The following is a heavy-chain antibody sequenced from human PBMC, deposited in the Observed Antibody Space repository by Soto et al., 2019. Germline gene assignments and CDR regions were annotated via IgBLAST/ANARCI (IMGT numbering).Heavy chain of an antibody. CDR2: ISYTGRT. J-gene: IGHJ3*02. CDR1: GDSVTSGSYY. V-gene: IGHV4-61*01. CDR3: AREGPLSGDAFDI. D-gene: IGHD3-16*01. Sequence: SETLSLTCIVSGDSVTSGSYYWTWLRQPPGKGLEWIGYISYTGRTKYNPSLQSRVTISVDTSKNQVSLQLRSVTAADTAVYYCAREGPLSGDAFDIWGRGTKVTVSS.